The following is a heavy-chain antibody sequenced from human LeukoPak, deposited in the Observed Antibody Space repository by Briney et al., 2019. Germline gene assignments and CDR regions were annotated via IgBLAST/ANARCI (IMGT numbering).Heavy chain of an antibody. CDR1: GVTLRSYG. J-gene: IGHJ4*02. CDR3: AKDSSRWAFDY. CDR2: TSYDGSDE. D-gene: IGHD6-13*01. Sequence: GGSLRLSCSASGVTLRSYGVHCVRQAPGKGRGCVVVTSYDGSDEHYAGSVNGRFTVYRDNSKNTVYLQMKSLRAEDTAVYYCAKDSSRWAFDYWGQGSLVTVSS. V-gene: IGHV3-30*18.